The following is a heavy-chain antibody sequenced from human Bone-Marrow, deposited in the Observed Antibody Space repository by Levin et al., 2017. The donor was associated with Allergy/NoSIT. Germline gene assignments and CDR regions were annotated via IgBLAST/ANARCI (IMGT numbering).Heavy chain of an antibody. CDR1: GYSFTSYW. CDR2: IYPGDSDT. D-gene: IGHD3-10*01. Sequence: GESLKISCKGSGYSFTSYWIGWVRQMPGKGLEWMGIIYPGDSDTRYSPSFQGQVTISADKSISTAYLQWSSLKASDTAMYYCARQGYYGSGSYYNRIRDPNYYYYYYMDVWGKGTTVTVSS. J-gene: IGHJ6*03. CDR3: ARQGYYGSGSYYNRIRDPNYYYYYYMDV. V-gene: IGHV5-51*01.